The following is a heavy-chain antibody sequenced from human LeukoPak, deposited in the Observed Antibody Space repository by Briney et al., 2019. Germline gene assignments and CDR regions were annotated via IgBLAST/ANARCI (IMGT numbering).Heavy chain of an antibody. J-gene: IGHJ4*02. CDR3: ATMYYYGSGSLDY. V-gene: IGHV1-24*01. CDR2: FDPEDGET. D-gene: IGHD3-10*01. Sequence: GASVKVSCKVSGYTLTELSMHWERQAPGKGLEWMGGFDPEDGETIYAQKFQGRVTMTEDTSTDTAYMELSSLRSEDTAVYYCATMYYYGSGSLDYWGQGTLVTVSS. CDR1: GYTLTELS.